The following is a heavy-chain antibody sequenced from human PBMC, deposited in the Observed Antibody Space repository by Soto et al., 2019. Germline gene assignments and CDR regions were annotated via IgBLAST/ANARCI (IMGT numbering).Heavy chain of an antibody. CDR2: INHSGST. J-gene: IGHJ6*03. CDR1: GGSFSGYY. Sequence: QVQLQQWGAGLLKPSETLSLTCAVYGGSFSGYYWSWIRQPPGKGLEGIGEINHSGSTNYNPPLKRRVTISVDTSKNQFSLKLSSVTAADTAVYYCARVGGYYYYYYMDVWGKGTTVTVSS. V-gene: IGHV4-34*01. CDR3: ARVGGYYYYYYMDV. D-gene: IGHD3-10*01.